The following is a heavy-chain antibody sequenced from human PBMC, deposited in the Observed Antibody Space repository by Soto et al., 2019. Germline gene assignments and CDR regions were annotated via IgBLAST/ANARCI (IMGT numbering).Heavy chain of an antibody. J-gene: IGHJ3*02. CDR3: ARDVMYYYDSSGYPDDAFDI. D-gene: IGHD3-22*01. CDR1: GFAFSSYT. V-gene: IGHV3-21*01. Sequence: SLRLSCAASGFAFSSYTMNWVRQAPGKGLEWVSSISSSSSDIYYADSVKGRFTISRDNAKNSLYLQMNSLRAEDTALYYCARDVMYYYDSSGYPDDAFDIWGQGTMVTVSS. CDR2: ISSSSSDI.